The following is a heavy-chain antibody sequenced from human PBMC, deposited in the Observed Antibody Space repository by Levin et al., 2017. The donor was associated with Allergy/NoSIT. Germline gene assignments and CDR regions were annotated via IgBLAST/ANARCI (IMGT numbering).Heavy chain of an antibody. CDR1: GFTFSSHW. J-gene: IGHJ4*02. D-gene: IGHD1-26*01. CDR3: AREVGHPDY. CDR2: IKQDGTEK. V-gene: IGHV3-7*01. Sequence: GGSLRLSCAASGFTFSSHWMTWVRQAPGKGLEWVANIKQDGTEKYYVDSVKGRFTISRDNAKNSLYLQMNSLRVEDTAVYYCAREVGHPDYWGQGTLVTVSS.